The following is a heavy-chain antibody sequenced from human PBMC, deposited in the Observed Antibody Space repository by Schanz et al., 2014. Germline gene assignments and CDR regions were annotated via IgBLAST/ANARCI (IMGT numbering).Heavy chain of an antibody. D-gene: IGHD3-10*01. CDR3: ARETMIRGVIISRFDP. J-gene: IGHJ5*02. CDR1: GGTFSSYT. CDR2: IIPMNGIA. Sequence: QVQLVQSGAEVKKPGSSVKVSCTASGGTFSSYTFSWVRQAPGQGLEWMGRIIPMNGIANYAQKFQGRVTITADKSTSPAYMELSSLRSEDTAVYYCARETMIRGVIISRFDPGGQGTLVTVSS. V-gene: IGHV1-69*08.